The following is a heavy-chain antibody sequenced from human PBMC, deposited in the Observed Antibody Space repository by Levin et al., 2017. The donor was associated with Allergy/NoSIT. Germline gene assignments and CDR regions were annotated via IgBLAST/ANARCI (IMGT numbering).Heavy chain of an antibody. CDR3: TTDSISGEAVWWNY. CDR1: GFTFSNAW. Sequence: PGGSLRLSCAASGFTFSNAWMSWVRQAPGKGLEWVGRIKSKTDGGTTDYAAPVKGRFTISRDDSKNTLYLQMNSLKTEDTAVYYCTTDSISGEAVWWNYWGQGTLVTVSS. V-gene: IGHV3-15*01. CDR2: IKSKTDGGTT. J-gene: IGHJ4*02. D-gene: IGHD3-16*01.